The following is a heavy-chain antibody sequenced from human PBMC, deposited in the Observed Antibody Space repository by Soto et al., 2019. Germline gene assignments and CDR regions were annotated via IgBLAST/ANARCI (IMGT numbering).Heavy chain of an antibody. J-gene: IGHJ4*02. CDR3: ARTPKYCTITNCYVMSFDS. D-gene: IGHD2-2*01. V-gene: IGHV3-74*01. CDR1: GFTFTNYW. Sequence: GGSLRLSCTASGFTFTNYWMHWVRQAPGKGLVWVSRVSINATTTSYADSVKGRFSISRDNAKNTLYLQMNNLRVEDTAIYYCARTPKYCTITNCYVMSFDSWGQGALVTVSS. CDR2: VSINATTT.